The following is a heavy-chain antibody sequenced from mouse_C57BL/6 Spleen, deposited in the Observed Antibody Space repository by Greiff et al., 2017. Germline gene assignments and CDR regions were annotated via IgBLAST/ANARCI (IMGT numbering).Heavy chain of an antibody. J-gene: IGHJ3*01. Sequence: EVKVVESGGDLVKPGGSLKLSCAASGFTFSSYGMSWVRQTPDKRLEWVATISSGGSYTYYPDSVKGRFTISRDNAKNTLYLQMSSLKSEDTAIYYCASPYDYDDGTWFAYWGQGTLVTVSA. CDR3: ASPYDYDDGTWFAY. CDR1: GFTFSSYG. CDR2: ISSGGSYT. D-gene: IGHD2-4*01. V-gene: IGHV5-6*01.